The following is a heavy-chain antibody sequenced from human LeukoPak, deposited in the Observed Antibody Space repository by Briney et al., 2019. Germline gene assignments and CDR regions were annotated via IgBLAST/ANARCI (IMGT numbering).Heavy chain of an antibody. J-gene: IGHJ4*02. D-gene: IGHD2-2*01. V-gene: IGHV3-13*01. CDR2: IGTAGDT. CDR1: GFTFSSYD. CDR3: ARGRCSSTSCYFDY. Sequence: SGGSLRLSCAASGFTFSSYDMHWVRQATGKGLEWVSAIGTAGDTYYPGSVKGRFTISRENAKNSLYLQMNSLRAGGTAVYYCARGRCSSTSCYFDYWGQGTLVTVSS.